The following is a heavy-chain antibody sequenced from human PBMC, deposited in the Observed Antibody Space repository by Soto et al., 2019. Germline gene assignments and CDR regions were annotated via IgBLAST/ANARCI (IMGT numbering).Heavy chain of an antibody. J-gene: IGHJ3*02. CDR1: GGSISSYY. CDR2: VYYSGNT. D-gene: IGHD4-17*01. V-gene: IGHV4-59*01. CDR3: ARDTVTTSDDAFDI. Sequence: QVQLQESGPGLVKPSETLSLTCTVSGGSISSYYWTWIRQPPGKRLEWIGYVYYSGNTNYNPSLKSRVTISVDMSKNQFSLKLSSVTAADTAVYYCARDTVTTSDDAFDIWGQGTMVTVSS.